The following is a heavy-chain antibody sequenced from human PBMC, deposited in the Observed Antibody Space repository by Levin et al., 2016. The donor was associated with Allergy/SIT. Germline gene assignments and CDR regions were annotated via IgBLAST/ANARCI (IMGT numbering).Heavy chain of an antibody. CDR2: IYYSGST. CDR3: ARLMAGTYYYYGMDV. J-gene: IGHJ6*02. CDR1: GGSISSSSYY. D-gene: IGHD5-24*01. V-gene: IGHV4-39*01. Sequence: GSLRLSCTVSGGSISSSSYYWGWIRQPPGKGLEWIGSIYYSGSTYYNPSLKSRVTISVDTSKNQFSLKLSSVTAADTAVYYCARLMAGTYYYYGMDVWGQGTTVTVSS.